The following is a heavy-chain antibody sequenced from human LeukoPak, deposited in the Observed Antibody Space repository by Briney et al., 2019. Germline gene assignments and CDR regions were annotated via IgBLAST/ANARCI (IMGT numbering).Heavy chain of an antibody. CDR2: INHSGST. J-gene: IGHJ5*02. V-gene: IGHV4-34*01. CDR1: GGSFSGYY. Sequence: PSETQSLTCAVYGGSFSGYYWGWIRQPPGKGLEWIGEINHSGSTNYNPSLKSRVTISVDTSKNQFSLKLSSVTAADTAVYYCARDHDYSNYLNWFDPWGQGTLVTVSS. D-gene: IGHD4-11*01. CDR3: ARDHDYSNYLNWFDP.